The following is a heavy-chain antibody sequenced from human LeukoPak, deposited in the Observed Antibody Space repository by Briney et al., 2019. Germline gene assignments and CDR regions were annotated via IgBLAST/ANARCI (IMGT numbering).Heavy chain of an antibody. CDR1: GGSISSSSYY. CDR3: AREGPMTARPFVSIDY. D-gene: IGHD6-6*01. J-gene: IGHJ4*02. V-gene: IGHV4-39*07. Sequence: SETLSLTCTVSGGSISSSSYYWGWIRQPPGKGLEWIGSIYYSGSTNYNPSLKSRVTISVDTSKNQFSLKLSSVTAADTAVYYCAREGPMTARPFVSIDYWGQGTLLTVSS. CDR2: IYYSGST.